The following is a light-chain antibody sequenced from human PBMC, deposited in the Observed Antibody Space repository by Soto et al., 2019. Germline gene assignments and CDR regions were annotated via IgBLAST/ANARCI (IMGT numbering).Light chain of an antibody. V-gene: IGLV1-40*01. J-gene: IGLJ3*02. CDR2: ENS. CDR1: TSN. Sequence: QSVLTQPPSVSGAPGQTVTISCTGTTSNVHWYQQLPGTAPKLLIFENSIRPSGVPDRFSGSKSGTSASLAISGLQAEDEADYYCQFFDTTLSGSVVFSGGTKLTVL. CDR3: QFFDTTLSGSVV.